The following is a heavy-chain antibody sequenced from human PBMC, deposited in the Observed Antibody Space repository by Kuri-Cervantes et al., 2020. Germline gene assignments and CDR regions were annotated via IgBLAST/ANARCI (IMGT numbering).Heavy chain of an antibody. CDR3: ARDRSGYSPLRGWYFDL. J-gene: IGHJ2*01. CDR2: INHSGRT. D-gene: IGHD3-10*01. CDR1: GGSFSGYY. V-gene: IGHV4-34*01. Sequence: SETLSLTCAVYGGSFSGYYWSWIRQPPGKGLEWIGEINHSGRTNYNPSLKSRVTISVDTSKNQFSLKLSSVTAADTAVYYCARDRSGYSPLRGWYFDLWGRGTLVTVSS.